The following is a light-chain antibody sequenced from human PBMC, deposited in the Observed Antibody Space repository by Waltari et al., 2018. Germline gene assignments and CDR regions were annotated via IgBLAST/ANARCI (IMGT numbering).Light chain of an antibody. CDR1: QSVNSN. V-gene: IGKV3-15*01. CDR2: GGS. Sequence: EIAMTQSPATLSVSPGERATLSCRTSQSVNSNLAWYQQRPGQPPRLLIYGGSTRAPGIPGRFRGSGSVTEFTLTISRLQSEDFAVYYCQQYDNWLPYTFGQGTKVDMK. J-gene: IGKJ2*01. CDR3: QQYDNWLPYT.